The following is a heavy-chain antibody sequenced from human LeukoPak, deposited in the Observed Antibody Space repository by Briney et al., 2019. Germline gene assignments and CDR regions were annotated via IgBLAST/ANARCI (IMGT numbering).Heavy chain of an antibody. CDR3: VKAIDGYNQPDYFDY. J-gene: IGHJ4*02. CDR1: GFTFSNYA. V-gene: IGHV3-64D*09. D-gene: IGHD5-24*01. Sequence: GGSLRLSCSASGFTFSNYAMHWVRQAPGKGLEYVSAISSNGGSTYYADSVKGRFTISRDNSKNTLYLQMSSLRAEDTAVYYCVKAIDGYNQPDYFDYWGQGTLVTVSS. CDR2: ISSNGGST.